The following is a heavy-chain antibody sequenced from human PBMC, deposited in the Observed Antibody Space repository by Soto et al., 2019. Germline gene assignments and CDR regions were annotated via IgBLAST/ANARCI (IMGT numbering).Heavy chain of an antibody. CDR2: IFSNDEK. Sequence: QVTVKESGPVLVKPTETLTLTCTVSGFSLGNAGLGVSWIRQPPGKALEWLAHIFSNDEKSYSTSLKSRLTISKDTSKSQVVLTMTNMDPVDTATYYCASTYSSSWYWFDFWGQGTLVTVSS. J-gene: IGHJ5*01. CDR3: ASTYSSSWYWFDF. D-gene: IGHD6-13*01. CDR1: GFSLGNAGLG. V-gene: IGHV2-26*04.